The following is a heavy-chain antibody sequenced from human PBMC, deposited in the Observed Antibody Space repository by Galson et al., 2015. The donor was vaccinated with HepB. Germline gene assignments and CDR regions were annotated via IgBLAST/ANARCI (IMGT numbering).Heavy chain of an antibody. CDR1: GFTFSSYD. Sequence: SLRLSCAASGFTFSSYDMHWVRQAPGKGLEWVAVIWYDGSNKYYADSVKGRFTISRDNSKNTLYLQMNSLRAEDTAVYYCARSTLYTAMAAFDYWGQGTLVTVSS. V-gene: IGHV3-33*01. CDR3: ARSTLYTAMAAFDY. J-gene: IGHJ4*02. CDR2: IWYDGSNK. D-gene: IGHD5-18*01.